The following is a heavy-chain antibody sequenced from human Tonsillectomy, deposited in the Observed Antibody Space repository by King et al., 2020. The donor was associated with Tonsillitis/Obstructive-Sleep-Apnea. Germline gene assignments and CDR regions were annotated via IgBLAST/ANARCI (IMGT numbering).Heavy chain of an antibody. V-gene: IGHV3-23*04. Sequence: VQLVESGGGLVQPGGSLRLSCAASGFTFSDYAMSWVRQAPGKGLEWVSAISGSGGSTYYADSVKGRFTISRDNSKNTQYLQMNSLRAEDTAVYYCAKHPTGSYYYSYYMDVWGKGTTVTVSS. D-gene: IGHD3-10*01. CDR1: GFTFSDYA. CDR2: ISGSGGST. J-gene: IGHJ6*03. CDR3: AKHPTGSYYYSYYMDV.